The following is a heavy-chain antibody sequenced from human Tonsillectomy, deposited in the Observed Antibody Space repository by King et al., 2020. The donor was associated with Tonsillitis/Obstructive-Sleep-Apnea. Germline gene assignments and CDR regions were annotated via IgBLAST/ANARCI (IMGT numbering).Heavy chain of an antibody. D-gene: IGHD5-18*01. CDR1: GFTFSSYA. Sequence: VQLVESGGGLVQPGGSLRLSCSASGFTFSSYAMHWVRQAPGKGLEYVSAISSNGGSTYYADYVKGRFTISRDNSKNTLYLQMSSLRAEDTAVYYCVKVLPSGDTAMGTDYWGQGTLVTVSS. CDR3: VKVLPSGDTAMGTDY. CDR2: ISSNGGST. J-gene: IGHJ4*02. V-gene: IGHV3-64D*06.